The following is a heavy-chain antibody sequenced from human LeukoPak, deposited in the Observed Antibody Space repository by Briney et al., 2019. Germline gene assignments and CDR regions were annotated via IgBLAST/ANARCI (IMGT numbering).Heavy chain of an antibody. CDR1: GFTFSSYA. Sequence: GGSLRLSCAASGFTFSSYAMHWVRQAPGKGLEWVAVISYDGSNKYYADSVKGRFTISRDNAKNTLYLQMNSLRAEDTAVYYCAREGHAMIVATFDYWGQGTLVTVSS. D-gene: IGHD3-22*01. CDR3: AREGHAMIVATFDY. J-gene: IGHJ4*02. V-gene: IGHV3-30-3*01. CDR2: ISYDGSNK.